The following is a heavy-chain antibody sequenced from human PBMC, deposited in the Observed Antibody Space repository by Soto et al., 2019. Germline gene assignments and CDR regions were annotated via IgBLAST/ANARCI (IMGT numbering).Heavy chain of an antibody. J-gene: IGHJ3*02. CDR1: GYTFTGHY. D-gene: IGHD3-10*01. CDR3: AREPMVRAAHGFDI. CDR2: INPNSIGT. Sequence: QVQLVQSGAEVKKPGASVKVSCKASGYTFTGHYMHWVRQAPGQGLEWMEWINPNSIGTNYAQKFQGRVTMTRDTSISTAFMELTRLRSDDTAVYYCAREPMVRAAHGFDIWGQGTMVTVSS. V-gene: IGHV1-2*02.